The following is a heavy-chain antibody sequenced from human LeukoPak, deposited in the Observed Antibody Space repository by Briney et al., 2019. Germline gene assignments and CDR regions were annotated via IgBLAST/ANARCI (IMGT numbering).Heavy chain of an antibody. Sequence: PGGSLGLSCAASGFTFSKYWMLWVRQAPGKGLESVSRINTDGTVTTYADSVKGRFTVSRDNADNTMFLQMNSVRDEDTAVHYCATKQWLAPPPDSWGQGTPVTVSS. V-gene: IGHV3-74*01. CDR2: INTDGTVT. D-gene: IGHD6-19*01. J-gene: IGHJ4*02. CDR3: ATKQWLAPPPDS. CDR1: GFTFSKYW.